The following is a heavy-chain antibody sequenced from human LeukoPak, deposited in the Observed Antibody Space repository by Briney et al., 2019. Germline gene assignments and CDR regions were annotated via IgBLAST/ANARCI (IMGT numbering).Heavy chain of an antibody. CDR2: INPNSGVT. D-gene: IGHD4-17*01. CDR1: GYIFIGYY. J-gene: IGHJ5*02. V-gene: IGHV1-2*02. Sequence: ASVKVSCKASGYIFIGYYMHWVRQAPGQGLEWMGWINPNSGVTDYAQKFQGRVTMTRDTSITTAYMELSRLRSDDTAVYYCARVPTVTGDWFDPWGQGTLVTVSS. CDR3: ARVPTVTGDWFDP.